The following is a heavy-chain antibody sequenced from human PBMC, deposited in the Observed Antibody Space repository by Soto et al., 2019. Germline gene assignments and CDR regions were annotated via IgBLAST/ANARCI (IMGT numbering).Heavy chain of an antibody. J-gene: IGHJ6*02. V-gene: IGHV3-21*01. D-gene: IGHD2-2*02. CDR1: GFTFSTYI. CDR2: ISSRSDI. Sequence: GGSLRLSCVGSGFTFSTYIIHWVRQSPGKGLEWVSSISSRSDIYYANSVKGRFTISRDNAKNSVSLQMNSLRAEDTAVYYCAREYTAWPLAYGLDVWGQGTTVTVSS. CDR3: AREYTAWPLAYGLDV.